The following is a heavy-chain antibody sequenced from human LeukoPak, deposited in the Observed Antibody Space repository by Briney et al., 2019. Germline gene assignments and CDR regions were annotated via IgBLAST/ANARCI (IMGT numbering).Heavy chain of an antibody. J-gene: IGHJ4*02. CDR1: GYTLTELP. Sequence: ASVNVSFKFSGYTLTELPMHWVRQAPGKGLEWMGGFDPEDGETIYAQKFQGRVTMTEDTSTDTAYMELSSLRSEDTAVYYCATGFGVPSDIVDYWGQGTLVTVSS. CDR2: FDPEDGET. V-gene: IGHV1-24*01. CDR3: ATGFGVPSDIVDY. D-gene: IGHD3-10*01.